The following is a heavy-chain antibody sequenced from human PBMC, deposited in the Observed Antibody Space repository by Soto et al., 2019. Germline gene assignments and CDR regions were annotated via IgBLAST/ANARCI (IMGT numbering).Heavy chain of an antibody. V-gene: IGHV3-23*01. CDR3: VKDVGYGFILFDY. J-gene: IGHJ4*02. Sequence: GGSLRLSCIASGFTFSSFGMTWVRQAPGKGLEWVSTVNGGGDSTHYADSVKGRFSIFRDNSKNTVYLQMNSLRAEDTAIYYCVKDVGYGFILFDYWGQGTLLTVSS. CDR1: GFTFSSFG. CDR2: VNGGGDST. D-gene: IGHD3-10*01.